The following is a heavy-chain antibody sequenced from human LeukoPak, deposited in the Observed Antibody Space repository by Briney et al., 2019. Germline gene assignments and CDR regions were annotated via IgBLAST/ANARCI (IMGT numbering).Heavy chain of an antibody. V-gene: IGHV3-23*01. CDR2: ISSSGVTT. CDR1: GFTFSNYA. CDR3: AKALMVRGVYMDV. J-gene: IGHJ6*03. D-gene: IGHD3-10*01. Sequence: GGSLRLSCAASGFTFSNYAINWVRQAPGKGLEWISTISSSGVTTYYADSVKGRFTISRDNSKNTLYLQMNSLRAEDTAVYYCAKALMVRGVYMDVWGKGTTVTISS.